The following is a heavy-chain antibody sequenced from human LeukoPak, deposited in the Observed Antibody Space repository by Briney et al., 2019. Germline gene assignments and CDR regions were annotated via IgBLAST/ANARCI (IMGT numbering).Heavy chain of an antibody. CDR2: MNPNSGNT. Sequence: GASVKVSCKASGYTFTSYDINWVRQATGQGLEWRGWMNPNSGNTGYAQKFQGRVTITRNTSISTAYMELSSLRSEDTAVYYCARVMTTVTTSYYYYYMDVWGKGTTVTVSS. CDR1: GYTFTSYD. CDR3: ARVMTTVTTSYYYYYMDV. J-gene: IGHJ6*03. V-gene: IGHV1-8*03. D-gene: IGHD4-11*01.